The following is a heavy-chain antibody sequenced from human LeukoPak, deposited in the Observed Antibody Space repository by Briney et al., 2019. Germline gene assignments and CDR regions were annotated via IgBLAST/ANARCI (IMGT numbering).Heavy chain of an antibody. Sequence: PGRSLRLSCAASGFTFSEYAMHWVRQAPGKGLEWVAVISYDGRQKYYGDSVKGRFTIFRDNPKNTLYLQMNSLRDDDTAVYYCARVFLERLTSGYFDNWGQGTLVTVSP. CDR1: GFTFSEYA. V-gene: IGHV3-30-3*01. CDR2: ISYDGRQK. CDR3: ARVFLERLTSGYFDN. J-gene: IGHJ4*02. D-gene: IGHD3-3*01.